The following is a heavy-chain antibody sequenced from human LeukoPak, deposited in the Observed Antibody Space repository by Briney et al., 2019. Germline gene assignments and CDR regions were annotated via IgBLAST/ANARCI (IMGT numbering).Heavy chain of an antibody. D-gene: IGHD4-17*01. Sequence: GGSLRLSCAASGFTFSSYSMDWVRQAPGKGLEWVSYISSSSSMIYYADSVKGRFTISRDNAKNSLYLQMNSLRAEDTAVYYCARIMTTVTTVEYWGQGTLVTVSS. J-gene: IGHJ4*02. CDR2: ISSSSSMI. V-gene: IGHV3-48*01. CDR1: GFTFSSYS. CDR3: ARIMTTVTTVEY.